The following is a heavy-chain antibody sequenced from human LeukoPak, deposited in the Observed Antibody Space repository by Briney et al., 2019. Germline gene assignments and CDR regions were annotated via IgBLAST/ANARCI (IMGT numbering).Heavy chain of an antibody. CDR2: LFDSVNT. CDR1: GGSISSHY. V-gene: IGHV4-59*11. CDR3: ATIKRGSSFGYFDF. Sequence: SETLSLTCTVSGGSISSHYWSWIGQPPGKGLEWIAYLFDSVNTKDNPSLQSRLTLSADTSKNQSSLRLSSVTAADTAVYYCATIKRGSSFGYFDFWGQGIKVTVSS. D-gene: IGHD5-18*01. J-gene: IGHJ4*02.